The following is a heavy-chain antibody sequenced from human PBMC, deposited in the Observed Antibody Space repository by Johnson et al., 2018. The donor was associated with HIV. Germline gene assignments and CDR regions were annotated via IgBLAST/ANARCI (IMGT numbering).Heavy chain of an antibody. CDR3: ARAERSSSGVDAFDI. Sequence: QVQLVESGGGVVQPGRSLRLSCAASGFTFSSYAMHWVRQAPGKGLAWVAVISYDGSNKYYADSVKGRFTISRDNSKNTLYLQMNSLRAEDTAVYYCARAERSSSGVDAFDIWGQGTMVTVSS. V-gene: IGHV3-30*04. CDR2: ISYDGSNK. CDR1: GFTFSSYA. J-gene: IGHJ3*02. D-gene: IGHD6-6*01.